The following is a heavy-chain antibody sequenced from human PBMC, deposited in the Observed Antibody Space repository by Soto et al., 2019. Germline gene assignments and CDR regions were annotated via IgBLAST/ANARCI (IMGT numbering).Heavy chain of an antibody. Sequence: SLTCTVSGGSISSYYWSWIRQPPGKGLEWIGYIFYSGNTNYNPSLKSRVTMSLDTSKNQFSLKLRSVTSADTAVYYCARVGDPNWFDPWGQGTLVTVSS. CDR2: IFYSGNT. CDR3: ARVGDPNWFDP. V-gene: IGHV4-59*01. J-gene: IGHJ5*02. CDR1: GGSISSYY. D-gene: IGHD4-17*01.